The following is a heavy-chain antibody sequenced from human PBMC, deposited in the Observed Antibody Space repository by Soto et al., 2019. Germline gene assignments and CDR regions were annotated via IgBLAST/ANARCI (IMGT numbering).Heavy chain of an antibody. CDR2: ISWNSGSI. CDR3: AKDMSPYYGDYVVDY. V-gene: IGHV3-9*01. CDR1: GFTFDDYA. J-gene: IGHJ4*02. D-gene: IGHD4-17*01. Sequence: GGSLRLSCAASGFTFDDYAMHWVRQAPGKGLEWVSGISWNSGSIGYADSVKGRFTISRDNAKNSLYLQMNSLRAEDTALYYCAKDMSPYYGDYVVDYWGQGTLVTVSS.